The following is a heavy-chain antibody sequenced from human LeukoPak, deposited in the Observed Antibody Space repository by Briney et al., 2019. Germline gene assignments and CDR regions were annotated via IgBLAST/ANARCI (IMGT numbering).Heavy chain of an antibody. D-gene: IGHD3-22*01. CDR1: GGSFSGYY. J-gene: IGHJ4*02. CDR2: INHSGST. Sequence: SETLSLTCAVYGGSFSGYYRSWIRQPPGKGLEWIGEINHSGSTNYNPSLKSRVTISVDTSKNQFSLKLSSVTAADTAVYYCARGRYYDSSGYYYGYWGQGTLVTVSS. V-gene: IGHV4-34*01. CDR3: ARGRYYDSSGYYYGY.